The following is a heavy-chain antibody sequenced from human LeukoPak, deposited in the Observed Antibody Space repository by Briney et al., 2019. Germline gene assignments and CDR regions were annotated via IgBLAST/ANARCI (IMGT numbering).Heavy chain of an antibody. CDR1: GGSISSYY. CDR3: AGSTYRSPFSLDY. Sequence: SETLSLTCTVSGGSISSYYWSWIRQSPGKGLEWIGYIYYSGSTNYNPSLKSRVTISVDTSKNQFSLKLSSVTAAGTAVYYCAGSTYRSPFSLDYWGQGTLVTVSS. CDR2: IYYSGST. V-gene: IGHV4-59*08. D-gene: IGHD4-4*01. J-gene: IGHJ4*02.